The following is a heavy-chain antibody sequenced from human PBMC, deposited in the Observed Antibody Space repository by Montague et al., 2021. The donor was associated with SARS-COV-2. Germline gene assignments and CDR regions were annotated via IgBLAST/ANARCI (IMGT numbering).Heavy chain of an antibody. D-gene: IGHD6-6*01. V-gene: IGHV3-9*01. CDR2: ISWNSGSI. CDR1: GFTFGDYA. J-gene: IGHJ4*02. Sequence: SLRLSCAASGFTFGDYAMHWVRQAPGKGLEWVSGISWNSGSIGYSYSXKGRFTISRDNAKNSLYLQMNSLRAEDTALYYCAKSDSSSPYFDYWGQGTLVTVSS. CDR3: AKSDSSSPYFDY.